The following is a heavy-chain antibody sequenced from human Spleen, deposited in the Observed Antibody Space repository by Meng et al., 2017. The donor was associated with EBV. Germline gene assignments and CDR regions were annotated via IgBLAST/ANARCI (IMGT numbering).Heavy chain of an antibody. Sequence: LQLRGSGPGQVSLSETLSLPCTVSGVLISSFYSWGWIRQSPGRGLEWIGSVHYTGSTYYSPSLKSRVTVSVDTSKNQFSLRLTSVPAADTAVYYCARPFPSWQSPRLDPFGAWGQGTLVTVSS. J-gene: IGHJ5*02. V-gene: IGHV4-39*01. CDR2: VHYTGST. D-gene: IGHD6-19*01. CDR1: GVLISSFYS. CDR3: ARPFPSWQSPRLDPFGA.